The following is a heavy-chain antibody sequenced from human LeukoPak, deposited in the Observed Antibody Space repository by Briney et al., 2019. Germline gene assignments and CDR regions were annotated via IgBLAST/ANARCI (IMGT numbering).Heavy chain of an antibody. D-gene: IGHD4-17*01. CDR2: ISSSSSTI. V-gene: IGHV3-48*01. Sequence: GGSLRLSCAASGFTFSSYSMNWVRQAPGKGMEWVSYISSSSSTIYYADSVKGRFTISRDNAKNSLYLQMNSLRAEDTAVYYCARDSLTTVTDYWGQGTLVTVSS. CDR1: GFTFSSYS. J-gene: IGHJ4*02. CDR3: ARDSLTTVTDY.